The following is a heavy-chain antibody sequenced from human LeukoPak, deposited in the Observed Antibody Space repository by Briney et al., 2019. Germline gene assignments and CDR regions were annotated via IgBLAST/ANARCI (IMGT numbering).Heavy chain of an antibody. Sequence: GGSLRLSCAASGFTFRNYVIHWVRQAPGKGLEWVSGISWNSGSIGYADSVKGRFTISRDNAKNSLYLQMNSLRAEDTALYYCASQEGYCSGGSCPKGAFDYWGQGTLVTVSS. J-gene: IGHJ4*02. CDR3: ASQEGYCSGGSCPKGAFDY. CDR2: ISWNSGSI. D-gene: IGHD2-15*01. V-gene: IGHV3-9*01. CDR1: GFTFRNYV.